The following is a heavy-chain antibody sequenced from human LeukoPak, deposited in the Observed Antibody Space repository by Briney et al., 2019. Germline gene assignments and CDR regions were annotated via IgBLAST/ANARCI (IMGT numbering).Heavy chain of an antibody. D-gene: IGHD3-22*01. V-gene: IGHV6-1*01. CDR1: GDSVSSNSAA. Sequence: SQTLSLTCAISGDSVSSNSAAWTWIRQSPSRGLEWLGRTYYGSKWYNDYAVFVKSRITINPDTSKNQFSLQLNSVTPEDTAVYYCARGVGRGYYDSAFDYWGQGTLVTVSS. J-gene: IGHJ4*02. CDR2: TYYGSKWYN. CDR3: ARGVGRGYYDSAFDY.